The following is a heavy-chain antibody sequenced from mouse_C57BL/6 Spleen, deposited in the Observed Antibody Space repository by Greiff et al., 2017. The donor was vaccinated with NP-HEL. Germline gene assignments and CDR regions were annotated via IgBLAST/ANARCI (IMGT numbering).Heavy chain of an antibody. D-gene: IGHD2-10*01. V-gene: IGHV1-9*01. CDR2: IFPGSGST. CDR3: ARSLLTYAMDY. CDR1: GYTFTGYW. J-gene: IGHJ4*01. Sequence: QVQLQQSGAELMKPGASVKLSCKATGYTFTGYWIEWVKQRPGHGLEWIGEIFPGSGSTYYNEKFKGKATLTVDKSSSTAYMLLSSLTSEDSAVYFCARSLLTYAMDYWGQGTSVTVSS.